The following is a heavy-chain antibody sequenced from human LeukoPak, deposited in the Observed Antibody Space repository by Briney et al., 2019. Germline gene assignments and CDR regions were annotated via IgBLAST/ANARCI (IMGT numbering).Heavy chain of an antibody. CDR1: GGSISSYY. CDR2: IYFSGIT. J-gene: IGHJ4*02. V-gene: IGHV4-59*01. CDR3: ARGYYYLPLDY. Sequence: SEPRSLTCTVLGGSISSYYWSWIRKPPGKGLEWFGYIYFSGITNYNPSLKSRVTISVDTSNNQFSLKLSSVTAADTAVYYCARGYYYLPLDYWGQGTLVTVSS. D-gene: IGHD1-26*01.